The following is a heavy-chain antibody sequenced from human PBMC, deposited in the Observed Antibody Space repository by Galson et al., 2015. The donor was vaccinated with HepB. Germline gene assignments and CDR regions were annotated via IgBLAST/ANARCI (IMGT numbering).Heavy chain of an antibody. Sequence: SLRLSCAASGFTFSSYAMHWVRQAPGKGLEWVSSVSASGGGAHDADSVKGRFAVSRDHSKNTLYLQMNSLIAEDTAVYYCAKPPWTVFGVVSRKAYYFDHWGRGTLVTVSS. CDR2: VSASGGGA. CDR3: AKPPWTVFGVVSRKAYYFDH. D-gene: IGHD3-3*01. V-gene: IGHV3-23*01. J-gene: IGHJ4*02. CDR1: GFTFSSYA.